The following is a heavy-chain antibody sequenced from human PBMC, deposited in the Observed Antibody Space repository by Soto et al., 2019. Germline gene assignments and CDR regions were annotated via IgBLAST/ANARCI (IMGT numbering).Heavy chain of an antibody. Sequence: SETLSLTCTVSGGSIRSYYWSWIRQAPGKGLEWIGYIYYSGNTNYNPSLKSRVTISVDMSKNQISLRLSSVTVADTAVYYCARENSSGNWFDPWGQGTLVTVSS. CDR2: IYYSGNT. J-gene: IGHJ5*02. CDR3: ARENSSGNWFDP. CDR1: GGSIRSYY. V-gene: IGHV4-59*01. D-gene: IGHD6-19*01.